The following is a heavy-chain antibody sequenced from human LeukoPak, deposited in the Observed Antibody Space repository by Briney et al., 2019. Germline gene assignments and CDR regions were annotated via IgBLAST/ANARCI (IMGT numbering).Heavy chain of an antibody. CDR1: GYTFTGYY. J-gene: IGHJ5*02. CDR2: IIPIFGAA. Sequence: RASVKVSCKASGYTFTGYYMHWVRQAPGQGLEWMGGIIPIFGAANYAQKFQGRVTIATDESTSTAYMDLSSLRSEDTAVYYCARSPQAFLEWLFAWGQGTLVTVSS. CDR3: ARSPQAFLEWLFA. V-gene: IGHV1-69*05. D-gene: IGHD3-3*01.